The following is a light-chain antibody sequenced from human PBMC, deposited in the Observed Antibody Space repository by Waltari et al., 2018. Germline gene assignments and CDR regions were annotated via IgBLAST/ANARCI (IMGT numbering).Light chain of an antibody. CDR3: QQYYGSPYT. J-gene: IGKJ2*01. CDR1: QSVLYSSNNKNY. V-gene: IGKV4-1*01. CDR2: WAS. Sequence: DIVMTQSPDSLAVSLGERAPINCKSSQSVLYSSNNKNYLAGYQQKPGQPPKLLIYWASTRESGVPDRFSGSGSGTDFTLTISSLQAEDVAVYYCQQYYGSPYTFGQGTKLEIK.